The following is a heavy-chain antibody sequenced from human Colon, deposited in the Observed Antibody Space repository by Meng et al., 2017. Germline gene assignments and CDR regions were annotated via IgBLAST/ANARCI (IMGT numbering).Heavy chain of an antibody. CDR1: EYSFTSYF. CDR3: ARVGTTYSSAFTH. J-gene: IGHJ1*01. CDR2: IYPGDSDT. V-gene: IGHV5-51*01. D-gene: IGHD6-19*01. Sequence: GGSLRLSCQGSEYSFTSYFIAWVRQMPGKGLEWMGSIYPGDSDTRYSPSFQGQVTISVDKSISTAYLQWGSLKASDSGMYFCARVGTTYSSAFTHWARGPL.